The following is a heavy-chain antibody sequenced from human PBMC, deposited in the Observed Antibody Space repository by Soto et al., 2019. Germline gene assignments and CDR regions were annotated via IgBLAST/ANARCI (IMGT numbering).Heavy chain of an antibody. D-gene: IGHD2-15*01. CDR1: GGSLSGYY. J-gene: IGHJ5*02. V-gene: IGHV4-34*01. CDR3: ARSGVVAATVNWFDP. Sequence: SETLSLTCAVYGGSLSGYYWSWIRQPPGKGLEWIGEINHSGSTNYNPSLKSRVTISVDTSKNQFSLKLSSVTAADTAVYYCARSGVVAATVNWFDPWGQGTLVTVSS. CDR2: INHSGST.